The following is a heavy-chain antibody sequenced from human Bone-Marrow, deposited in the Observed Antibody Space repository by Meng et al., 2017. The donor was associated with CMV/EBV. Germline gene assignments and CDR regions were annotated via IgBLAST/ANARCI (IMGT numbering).Heavy chain of an antibody. J-gene: IGHJ3*02. CDR1: GGSISSSSYY. D-gene: IGHD6-13*01. V-gene: IGHV4-39*07. Sequence: SETLSLTCTVSGGSISSSSYYWGWIRQPPGKGLEWIGSIYYSGSTNYNPSLKSRVTISVDTSKNQFSLRLSSVTAADTAVYYCARDRTGYSSSTDAFDIWGQGTMVTVSS. CDR3: ARDRTGYSSSTDAFDI. CDR2: IYYSGST.